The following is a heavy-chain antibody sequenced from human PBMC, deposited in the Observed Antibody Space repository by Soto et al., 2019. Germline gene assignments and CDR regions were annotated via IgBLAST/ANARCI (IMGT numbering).Heavy chain of an antibody. D-gene: IGHD2-2*01. J-gene: IGHJ6*02. V-gene: IGHV3-13*01. CDR2: IGTAGDT. CDR3: ARVVPAANYYYYYGMDV. CDR1: GFTFSSYD. Sequence: EVQLVESGGGLVQPGGSLRLSCAASGFTFSSYDMHWVRQATGKGLEWVSAIGTAGDTYYPGSVKGRFTISRENAKNSLYLQMNSVRAEDTAVYYCARVVPAANYYYYYGMDVWGQGTTVTVSS.